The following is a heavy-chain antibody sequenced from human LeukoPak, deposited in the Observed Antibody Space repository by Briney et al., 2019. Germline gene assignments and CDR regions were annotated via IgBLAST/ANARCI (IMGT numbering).Heavy chain of an antibody. CDR3: ARAARGGAFDY. Sequence: SETLSLTCTVSGGSISSYYWSWIRQPPGKGLEWIGYIYYSGSTNYNPSLKSRVTISVDTSKNQFSLKLSSMTAADTAVYYCARAARGGAFDYWGQGTLVTVSS. J-gene: IGHJ4*02. V-gene: IGHV4-59*12. D-gene: IGHD3-10*01. CDR2: IYYSGST. CDR1: GGSISSYY.